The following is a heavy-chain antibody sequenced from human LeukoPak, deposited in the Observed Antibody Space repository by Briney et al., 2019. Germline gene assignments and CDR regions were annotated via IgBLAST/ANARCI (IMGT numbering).Heavy chain of an antibody. J-gene: IGHJ4*02. CDR2: MNPNSGNT. V-gene: IGHV1-8*01. Sequence: ASVKVSCKASGYTFTSYDINWVRQATGQGLEWMGWMNPNSGNTGYAQKFQGRVTMTRNTSISTAYMELSSLRSEGTAVYYCARVERTGDILNLDYWGQGTLVTVSS. D-gene: IGHD3-9*01. CDR3: ARVERTGDILNLDY. CDR1: GYTFTSYD.